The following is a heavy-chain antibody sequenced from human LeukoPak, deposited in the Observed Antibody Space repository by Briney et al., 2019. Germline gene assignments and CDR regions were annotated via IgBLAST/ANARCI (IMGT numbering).Heavy chain of an antibody. CDR1: GFTFSSYS. D-gene: IGHD3-22*01. V-gene: IGHV3-48*04. CDR3: ARDHPDYYDSSGIFDY. CDR2: ISSSISNI. Sequence: GGSLRLSCAASGFTFSSYSMHWVRQAPGKGLEWVSYISSSISNIYYADSVKGRFTISRDNTQNSLYLQMNSLRAEDTAVYYCARDHPDYYDSSGIFDYWGQGTLVTVSS. J-gene: IGHJ4*02.